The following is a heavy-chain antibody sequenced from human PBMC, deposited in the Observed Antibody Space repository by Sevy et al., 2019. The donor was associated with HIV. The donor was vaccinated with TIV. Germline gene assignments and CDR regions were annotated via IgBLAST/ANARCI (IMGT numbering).Heavy chain of an antibody. CDR3: ARGKREEWLLYLDN. CDR2: IYPNGGDT. CDR1: GYTFAAYY. Sequence: ASVKVSCKTSGYTFAAYYIHWVRQAPGQGLEWLGWIYPNGGDTTYAQKFQGRVTVTMITSINPVYRELGRLRSDDTAVYYCARGKREEWLLYLDNWGQGTLVTVSS. D-gene: IGHD3-3*01. V-gene: IGHV1-2*02. J-gene: IGHJ4*02.